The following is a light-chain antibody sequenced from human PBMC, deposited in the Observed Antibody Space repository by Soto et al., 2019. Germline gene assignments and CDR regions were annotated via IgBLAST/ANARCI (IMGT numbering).Light chain of an antibody. V-gene: IGLV6-57*04. J-gene: IGLJ2*01. CDR3: QSYDSTLRV. Sequence: NFMLTQPHSVSESPGKTVTISCTRSSGSIASNYVQWYQQRPGSAPPTVIYEDNQRPSGVPDRFSGSIDSSSNSASLTISGLKTEDEADYYCQSYDSTLRVFGGGTKVTVL. CDR1: SGSIASNY. CDR2: EDN.